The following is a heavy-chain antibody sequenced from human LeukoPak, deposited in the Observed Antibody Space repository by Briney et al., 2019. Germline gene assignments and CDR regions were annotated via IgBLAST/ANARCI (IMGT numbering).Heavy chain of an antibody. D-gene: IGHD6-25*01. CDR2: ISPSGGST. CDR1: GYTFTRYY. CDR3: ARGPAGRPSYYYYYMDV. J-gene: IGHJ6*03. V-gene: IGHV1-46*01. Sequence: ASVKVSCKAFGYTFTRYYMHWVRQAPGQGPEWMGVISPSGGSTTYAQKFQGRVTLTRDMSTSTDYLELSSLRSEDTAVYYCARGPAGRPSYYYYYMDVWGKGTTVTVSS.